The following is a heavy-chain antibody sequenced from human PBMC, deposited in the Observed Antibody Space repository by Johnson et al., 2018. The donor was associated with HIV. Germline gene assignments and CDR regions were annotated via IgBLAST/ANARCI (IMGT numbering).Heavy chain of an antibody. CDR1: GFSFSDYY. V-gene: IGHV3-11*04. J-gene: IGHJ3*01. Sequence: QVQLVESGGGLVKPGGSLRLSCAASGFSFSDYYMTWIRQAPGKGLEWVSYISSSGASIYYADSVKGRFTISRDNAKNSLYLQMNSLRAEDTAVYYCARVILDYGAFDVWGQGTMVTVSS. CDR2: ISSSGASI. D-gene: IGHD4-17*01. CDR3: ARVILDYGAFDV.